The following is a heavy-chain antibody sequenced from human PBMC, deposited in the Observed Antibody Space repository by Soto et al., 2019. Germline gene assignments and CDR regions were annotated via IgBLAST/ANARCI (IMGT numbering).Heavy chain of an antibody. CDR3: ARPPATYYGSGAYEE. CDR1: GFTFSDYY. D-gene: IGHD3-10*01. J-gene: IGHJ3*01. V-gene: IGHV3-11*06. CDR2: IHGGGEYA. Sequence: QVQLVESGGGLVKPGGSLRLFCAASGFTFSDYYMTWIRQVPGKGLDWVSHIHGGGEYARYADSVKGRFTISRDNAKNSLHLEMTSLRLEDTAVYYCARPPATYYGSGAYEEWGQGTMVIVSS.